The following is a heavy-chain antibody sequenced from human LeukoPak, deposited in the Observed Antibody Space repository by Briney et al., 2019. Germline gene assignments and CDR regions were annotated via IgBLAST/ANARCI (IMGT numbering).Heavy chain of an antibody. CDR3: ARDGVDGGSDY. Sequence: PGGSLRLSCAASGFTFSNYWMHWVRQAPGKGLVWVSRINGDGSSISYADSVKGRFTISRDNAKNTLSLQMNSLRAEDTAMYYCARDGVDGGSDYWGQGTLVTVSS. V-gene: IGHV3-74*01. D-gene: IGHD3-3*01. CDR1: GFTFSNYW. J-gene: IGHJ4*02. CDR2: INGDGSSI.